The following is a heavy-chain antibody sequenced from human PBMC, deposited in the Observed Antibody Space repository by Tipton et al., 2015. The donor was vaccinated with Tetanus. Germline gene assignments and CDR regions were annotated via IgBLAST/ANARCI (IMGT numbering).Heavy chain of an antibody. CDR1: GFTFTSFA. CDR2: ISGSGAST. J-gene: IGHJ4*02. D-gene: IGHD5-12*01. Sequence: AVSGFTFTSFAMSWVRQAPGKGLEWVSGISGSGASTYYAESVKGRMTISRDTSKLYLQLNSLRAEDTAVYYCCRSTPIVAPFDYWGQGTLVTVSS. V-gene: IGHV3-23*01. CDR3: CRSTPIVAPFDY.